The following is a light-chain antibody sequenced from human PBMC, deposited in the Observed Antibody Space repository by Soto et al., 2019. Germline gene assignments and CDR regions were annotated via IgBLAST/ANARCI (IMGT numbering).Light chain of an antibody. Sequence: IVVTQSPGTLSLSPGARATLSCRASQSVSSSYLAWYQQKPGQAPRLLIYGASSRATGIPDRFSGSGSGTDFTLTISRLEPEEGAVYYCQQYGRAPPSPLAPGPNADIK. CDR1: QSVSSSY. J-gene: IGKJ3*01. CDR2: GAS. V-gene: IGKV3-20*01. CDR3: QQYGRAPPSP.